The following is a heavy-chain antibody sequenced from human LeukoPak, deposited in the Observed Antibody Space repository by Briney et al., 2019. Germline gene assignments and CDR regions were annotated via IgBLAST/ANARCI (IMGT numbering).Heavy chain of an antibody. CDR2: ISSSSSYK. J-gene: IGHJ4*02. Sequence: GGSLRLSCAASGFTFSSYSMHWVRQAPGKGLEWVSSISSSSSYKYYADSVKGRFTISRDNAKNSLYLQMNSLRAEDTAVYYCARSDGAADYWGQGTLVTVSS. CDR1: GFTFSSYS. V-gene: IGHV3-21*01. CDR3: ARSDGAADY.